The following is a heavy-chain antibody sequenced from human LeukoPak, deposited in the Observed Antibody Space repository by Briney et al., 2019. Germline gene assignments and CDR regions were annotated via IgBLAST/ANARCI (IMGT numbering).Heavy chain of an antibody. V-gene: IGHV3-43D*03. CDR2: ISWDGGTT. Sequence: GGSLRLSCAASGFTFSSYSMNWVRQAPGKGLEWVSLISWDGGTTFYGDSVKGRFTISRDNNKNSLYLQMNSLRPEDTALYYCARDRYLYTGGDAFDVWGQGTMVTVPS. CDR1: GFTFSSYS. CDR3: ARDRYLYTGGDAFDV. D-gene: IGHD3-9*01. J-gene: IGHJ3*01.